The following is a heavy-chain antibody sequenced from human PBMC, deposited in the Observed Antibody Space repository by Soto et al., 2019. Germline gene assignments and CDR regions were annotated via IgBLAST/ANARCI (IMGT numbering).Heavy chain of an antibody. J-gene: IGHJ4*02. D-gene: IGHD1-1*01. CDR1: GFTFSNAW. Sequence: EVQLVESGGGLVKPGGSLRLSCAASGFTFSNAWMNWVRQAPGKGLEWVGRIRSNADGGTADYAAPVKGRFTFSRDESQNTLFLHMTSLKTEDTAVYFCTTTTSGLVTGHWGQGTLVTVSS. V-gene: IGHV3-15*07. CDR2: IRSNADGGTA. CDR3: TTTTSGLVTGH.